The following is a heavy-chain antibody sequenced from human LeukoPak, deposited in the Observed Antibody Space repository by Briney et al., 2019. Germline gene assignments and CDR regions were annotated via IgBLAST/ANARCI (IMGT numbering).Heavy chain of an antibody. D-gene: IGHD4-23*01. V-gene: IGHV4-59*01. Sequence: PSETLSLTCAVYGASIGSYYWNWIRQAPGKGLEWVGFTSYSGYTSYSPSLKSRVAISVDTSKSQFSLRQTSMTVADTAIYHCARGRNDNGGMFFDSWAQGTLVTVSS. J-gene: IGHJ4*02. CDR1: GASIGSYY. CDR2: TSYSGYT. CDR3: ARGRNDNGGMFFDS.